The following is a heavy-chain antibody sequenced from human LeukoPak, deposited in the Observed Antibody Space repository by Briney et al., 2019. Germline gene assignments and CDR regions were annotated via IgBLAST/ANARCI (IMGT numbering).Heavy chain of an antibody. CDR2: ISYRGST. Sequence: SETLSLTCSVSGGSISSSGYSWGWIRQPPGKGLEWIGIISYRGSTYYNPSLKGRVTISVDTSKNQFSLKLSSVTAADTAVYYCARDRRITIFGVVISVNWFDPWGQGTLVTVSS. D-gene: IGHD3-3*01. V-gene: IGHV4-39*07. CDR1: GGSISSSGYS. J-gene: IGHJ5*02. CDR3: ARDRRITIFGVVISVNWFDP.